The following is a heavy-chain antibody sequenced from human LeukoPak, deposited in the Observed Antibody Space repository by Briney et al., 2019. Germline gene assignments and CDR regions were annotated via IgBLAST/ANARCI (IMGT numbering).Heavy chain of an antibody. Sequence: GGSLRLSCAAYGFTFSTYWMSRVRQAPGKGLEWVANIKKDGSEKYYVDSVKGRFTISRDNAKNSLYLQMNSLRVDDTAIYYCARGYYYTSGTYAWGYWGQGTQVTVSS. CDR3: ARGYYYTSGTYAWGY. CDR1: GFTFSTYW. CDR2: IKKDGSEK. V-gene: IGHV3-7*01. J-gene: IGHJ4*02. D-gene: IGHD3-10*01.